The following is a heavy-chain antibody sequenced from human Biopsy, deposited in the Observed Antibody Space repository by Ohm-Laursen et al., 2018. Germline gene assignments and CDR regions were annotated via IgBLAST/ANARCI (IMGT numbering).Heavy chain of an antibody. V-gene: IGHV3-11*01. CDR3: ARELGNGMDV. Sequence: SLRLSCAPSGFTFSDYYMNWIRQAPGKGLEWVSFITNPGRTVYANSVKGRFTISRDNADNSLHLQMKSLRAEDTAVYYCARELGNGMDVWGQGTPVTVSS. CDR1: GFTFSDYY. CDR2: ITNPGRTV. J-gene: IGHJ6*02.